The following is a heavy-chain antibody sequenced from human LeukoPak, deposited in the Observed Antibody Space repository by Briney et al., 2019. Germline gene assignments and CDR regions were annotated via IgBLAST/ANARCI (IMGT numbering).Heavy chain of an antibody. CDR3: ARDYGDGPFDY. Sequence: SETLSLTCTVSGGSISSYYWSWIRQPPGKGLEWIGYIYYSGSTNYNPSLKSRVTISVDTSKNQFSLKLSSVTAADTAVYYCARDYGDGPFDYWGQGTLVTVSS. CDR2: IYYSGST. J-gene: IGHJ4*02. D-gene: IGHD4-17*01. V-gene: IGHV4-59*12. CDR1: GGSISSYY.